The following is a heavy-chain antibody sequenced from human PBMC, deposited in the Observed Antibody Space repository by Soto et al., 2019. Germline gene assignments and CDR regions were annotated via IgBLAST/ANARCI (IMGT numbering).Heavy chain of an antibody. D-gene: IGHD3-16*02. CDR3: AAEISYDYVWGSYRENYYGMDV. CDR1: GFTFTSSA. V-gene: IGHV1-58*01. CDR2: IVVGSGNT. J-gene: IGHJ6*02. Sequence: PSVKVSCKASGFTFTSSAVQWVRQARGQRLEWIGWIVVGSGNTNYAQKFQERVTITRDMSTSTAYMELSSLRSEDTAVYYCAAEISYDYVWGSYRENYYGMDVWGQGTTVTVSS.